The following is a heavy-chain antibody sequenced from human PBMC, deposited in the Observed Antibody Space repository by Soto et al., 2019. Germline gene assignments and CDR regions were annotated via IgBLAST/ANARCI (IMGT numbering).Heavy chain of an antibody. CDR3: AVPPNHGSWPAAFDI. Sequence: QVQLVQSGAEVKKPGASVKVSCKASGYTFTSYGISWVRQAPGHGLEWMGWISAYNGNTNYAQKLQGRVTMTTDTSTSTAYMELRSLRSDDTAVYYCAVPPNHGSWPAAFDIWGQGTMVTASS. D-gene: IGHD1-26*01. V-gene: IGHV1-18*01. J-gene: IGHJ3*02. CDR2: ISAYNGNT. CDR1: GYTFTSYG.